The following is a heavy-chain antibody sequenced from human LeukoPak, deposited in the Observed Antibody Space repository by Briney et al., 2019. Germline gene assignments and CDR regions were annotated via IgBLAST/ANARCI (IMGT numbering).Heavy chain of an antibody. Sequence: SETLSLTCTVSGGSISSYYWSWIRQPPGKGLEWIGYIYYSGSTNYNPSLKSRATISVDTSKNQFSLKLSSVTAADTAVYYCARGYSSSFHAFDIWGQGTMVTVSS. CDR3: ARGYSSSFHAFDI. V-gene: IGHV4-59*01. J-gene: IGHJ3*02. D-gene: IGHD6-13*01. CDR1: GGSISSYY. CDR2: IYYSGST.